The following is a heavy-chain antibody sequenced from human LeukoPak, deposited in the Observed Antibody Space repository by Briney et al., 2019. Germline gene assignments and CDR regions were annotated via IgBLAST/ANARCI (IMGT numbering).Heavy chain of an antibody. V-gene: IGHV4-34*01. J-gene: IGHJ6*02. CDR1: GGSFSGYY. CDR2: INHSGST. D-gene: IGHD6-19*01. Sequence: SETLSLTCAVYGGSFSGYYWSWIRQPPGKGLEWIGEINHSGSTNYNPSLKSRVTMSVDTSKNQFSLKLSSVTAADTAVYYCAGWPHNYYYYFGMDVWGQGTTVTVSS. CDR3: AGWPHNYYYYFGMDV.